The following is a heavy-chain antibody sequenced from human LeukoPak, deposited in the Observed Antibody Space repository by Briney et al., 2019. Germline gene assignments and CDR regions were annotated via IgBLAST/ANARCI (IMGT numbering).Heavy chain of an antibody. D-gene: IGHD5-18*01. J-gene: IGHJ4*02. CDR3: ARERYRGYYFDY. CDR2: IYYSGST. Sequence: SETLSLTCTVSGGSISSGGYYWSWIRQHPGKGLEWIGYIYYSGSTYYNPSLKSRVTISVDTSKNQFSLKLSSVTAADTAVYYCARERYRGYYFDYWGQGTLVTVSS. V-gene: IGHV4-31*03. CDR1: GGSISSGGYY.